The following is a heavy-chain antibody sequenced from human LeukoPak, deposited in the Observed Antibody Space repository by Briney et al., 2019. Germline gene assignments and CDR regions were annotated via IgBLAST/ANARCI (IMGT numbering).Heavy chain of an antibody. D-gene: IGHD4-11*01. CDR3: TIGAVTTDY. V-gene: IGHV3-73*01. Sequence: GGSLKLSCAASGFTFSGSAMHWVRQASGKGLEWVGRIRSKANSYATAYAASVKGRFTISRDDSKNTAYLQMNGLKTEDTAVYYCTIGAVTTDYWGQGTLVTVSS. CDR1: GFTFSGSA. CDR2: IRSKANSYAT. J-gene: IGHJ4*02.